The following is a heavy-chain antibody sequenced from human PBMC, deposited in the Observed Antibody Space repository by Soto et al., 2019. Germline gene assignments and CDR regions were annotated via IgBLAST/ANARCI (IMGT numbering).Heavy chain of an antibody. CDR3: ARGLSLWPIRYFDY. Sequence: QVQLVQSGAEVKKPGSSVKVSCKASGGTFSSYAISWVRQAPGQGLEWMGGIIPIFGTANYAQKFQGRVTITADESKSPAYMELSSLRSEDTAVYYWARGLSLWPIRYFDYWGQGTLVTVSS. D-gene: IGHD1-20*01. J-gene: IGHJ4*02. CDR1: GGTFSSYA. CDR2: IIPIFGTA. V-gene: IGHV1-69*01.